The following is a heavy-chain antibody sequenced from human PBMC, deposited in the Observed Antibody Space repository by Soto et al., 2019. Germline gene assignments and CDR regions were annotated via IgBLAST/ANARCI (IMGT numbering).Heavy chain of an antibody. CDR1: GFSFRTYG. J-gene: IGHJ6*01. CDR2: IWYDGTDK. CDR3: AGDRSKTMDAMEV. D-gene: IGHD6-13*01. Sequence: GGSLRLSYAASGFSFRTYGMHWVRQAPGKGLEWVAVIWYDGTDKYYADSVKGRFTISRDNSRNTLYLQLDSPTAEDTAVYYCAGDRSKTMDAMEVWGQGTTVTVSS. V-gene: IGHV3-33*01.